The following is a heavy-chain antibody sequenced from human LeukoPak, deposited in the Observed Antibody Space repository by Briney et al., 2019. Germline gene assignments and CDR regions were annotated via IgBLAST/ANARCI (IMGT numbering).Heavy chain of an antibody. CDR3: ARDPVGAYFDY. D-gene: IGHD1-26*01. V-gene: IGHV4-59*01. J-gene: IGHJ4*02. CDR1: GGSISSYS. CDR2: IYFSGST. Sequence: SETLSLTCTVSGGSISSYSWTWIRQPPGKGLEWIGYIYFSGSTNYNPSLKSRVTISVDTSKNQFSLKLNSVTAADTAVYYCARDPVGAYFDYWGQGTLVTVSS.